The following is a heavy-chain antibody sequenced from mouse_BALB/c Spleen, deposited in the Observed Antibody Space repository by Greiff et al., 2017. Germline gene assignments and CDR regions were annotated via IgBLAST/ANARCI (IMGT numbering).Heavy chain of an antibody. D-gene: IGHD2-10*01. CDR3: ASPYYGNGGFAY. V-gene: IGHV5-9-4*01. Sequence: EVKVVESGGGLVKPGGSLKLSCAASGFTFSSYAMSWVRQSPEKRLEWVAEISSGGSYTYYPDTVTGRFTISRDNAKNTLYLEMSSLRSEDTAMYYCASPYYGNGGFAYWGQGTLVTVSA. J-gene: IGHJ3*01. CDR1: GFTFSSYA. CDR2: ISSGGSYT.